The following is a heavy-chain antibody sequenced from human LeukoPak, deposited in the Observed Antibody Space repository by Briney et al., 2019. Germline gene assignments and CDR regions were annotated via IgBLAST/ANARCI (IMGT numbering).Heavy chain of an antibody. CDR2: IYSGGST. Sequence: PGGSLTLSCAASGFTVSSNYISWVRQAPGEGLEWDSVIYSGGSTYYADSVKGRFTIPGDNSKNTLYLHMNSLRAEDTAVYYCARDLVAGISSYYYGMDVWGQGTTVTVCS. V-gene: IGHV3-66*01. CDR3: ARDLVAGISSYYYGMDV. CDR1: GFTVSSNY. J-gene: IGHJ6*01. D-gene: IGHD6-19*01.